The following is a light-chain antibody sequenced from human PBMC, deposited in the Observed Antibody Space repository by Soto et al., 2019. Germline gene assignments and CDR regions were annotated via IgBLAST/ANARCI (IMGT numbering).Light chain of an antibody. J-gene: IGLJ2*01. CDR1: SSNIGTGYD. CDR3: AIWDDSLNMV. Sequence: QSVLTQPPSVSGAPGQRVTISCTGSSSNIGTGYDVHWYQQLPGAAPKLLIYSNNQRPSGVPDRFSASKSGSSASLAISGLRSEDEADYYCAIWDDSLNMVLGGGTQLTVL. V-gene: IGLV1-40*01. CDR2: SNN.